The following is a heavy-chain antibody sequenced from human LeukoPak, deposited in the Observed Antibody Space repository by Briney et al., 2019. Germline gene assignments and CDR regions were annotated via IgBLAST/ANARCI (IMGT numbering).Heavy chain of an antibody. CDR3: ARARFSRLSPFDP. Sequence: ASAKVSCKASGYTFTGYYMHWVRQAPGQGLEWMGWINPNSGGTNYAQKFQGRVTMTGDTSISTAYMELSRLRSDDTAVYYCARARFSRLSPFDPWGQGTLVTVSS. CDR2: INPNSGGT. J-gene: IGHJ5*02. D-gene: IGHD3-3*01. CDR1: GYTFTGYY. V-gene: IGHV1-2*02.